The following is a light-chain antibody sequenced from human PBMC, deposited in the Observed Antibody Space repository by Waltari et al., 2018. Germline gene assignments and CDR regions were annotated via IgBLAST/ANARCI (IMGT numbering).Light chain of an antibody. J-gene: IGKJ4*01. CDR2: NAS. CDR3: LQRSNWPPT. CDR1: QSVGNS. V-gene: IGKV3-11*01. Sequence: DIILTQSPATLSLSPVDRATLSCRASQSVGNSLSWYQQKPGQAPRLLIYNASTRPTGIPARFGGSGSGTDFTLTIGSLEPEDFAVYFCLQRSNWPPTFGGGTTVEIK.